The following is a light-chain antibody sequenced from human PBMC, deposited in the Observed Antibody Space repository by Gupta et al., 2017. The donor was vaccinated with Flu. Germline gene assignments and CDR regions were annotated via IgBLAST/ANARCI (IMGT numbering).Light chain of an antibody. CDR1: QIISTN. CDR2: AAS. Sequence: DIEMTQSPSSLSASVGDRVTITCRSSQIISTNLNWYQQRPGKAPKLLIYAASSLQNGVPSRFSGSGSGTDFTLTISSLQPEDLGTYYCQQSYSSPLYTFGQGTKLEIK. V-gene: IGKV1-39*01. J-gene: IGKJ2*01. CDR3: QQSYSSPLYT.